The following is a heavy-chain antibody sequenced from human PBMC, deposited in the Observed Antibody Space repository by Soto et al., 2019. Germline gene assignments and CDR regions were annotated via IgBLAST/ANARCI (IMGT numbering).Heavy chain of an antibody. V-gene: IGHV3-7*01. Sequence: EVQLVESGGGLVQPGGSLRLSCAASGFTFSSYWMSWVRQAPGKGLEWVANIKQDGSEKYYVDSLKGRFTISRDNAKNSLYLQMNSLRAEDTAVYYCAIQRNYYGSGSLNGAFDYWGQGTLVTVSS. J-gene: IGHJ4*02. CDR1: GFTFSSYW. CDR3: AIQRNYYGSGSLNGAFDY. D-gene: IGHD3-10*01. CDR2: IKQDGSEK.